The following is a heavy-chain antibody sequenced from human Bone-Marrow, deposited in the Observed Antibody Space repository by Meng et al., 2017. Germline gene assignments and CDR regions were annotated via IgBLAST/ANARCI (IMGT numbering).Heavy chain of an antibody. D-gene: IGHD5-12*01. J-gene: IGHJ4*02. CDR3: ARVRAWMFDY. CDR1: GGSISSYY. Sequence: SGTLSLTCTVSGGSISSYYWSWIRQPPGKGLEWIGYIYYSGSTNYNPSLKSRVTISVDTSKNQFSLKLSSVTAADTAVYYCARVRAWMFDYWGQGTLVTVSS. V-gene: IGHV4-59*01. CDR2: IYYSGST.